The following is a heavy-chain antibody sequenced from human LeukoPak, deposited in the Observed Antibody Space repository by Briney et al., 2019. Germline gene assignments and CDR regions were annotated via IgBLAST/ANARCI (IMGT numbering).Heavy chain of an antibody. D-gene: IGHD3-10*01. CDR2: INPSGGST. V-gene: IGHV1-46*01. Sequence: ASVKVSCKASGGTFSSYAISWVRQAPGQGLEWMGIINPSGGSTSYAQKFQGRVTMTRDTSTTTVYMELSSLRSEDTAVYYCARDPTSGSGIGVYWGQGTLVTVSS. CDR1: GGTFSSYA. J-gene: IGHJ4*02. CDR3: ARDPTSGSGIGVY.